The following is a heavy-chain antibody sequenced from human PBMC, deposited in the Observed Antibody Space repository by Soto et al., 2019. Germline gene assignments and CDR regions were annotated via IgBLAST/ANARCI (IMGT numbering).Heavy chain of an antibody. CDR1: GGSISSYY. D-gene: IGHD4-17*01. Sequence: SETLSLTCTVSGGSISSYYWIWIRQPPGKGLEWIGYIYYSGSTNYNPSLKSRVTISVDTSKNQFSLKLSSVTAADTAVYYCARRYGVYFDYWGQGTLVNV. J-gene: IGHJ4*02. CDR2: IYYSGST. CDR3: ARRYGVYFDY. V-gene: IGHV4-59*08.